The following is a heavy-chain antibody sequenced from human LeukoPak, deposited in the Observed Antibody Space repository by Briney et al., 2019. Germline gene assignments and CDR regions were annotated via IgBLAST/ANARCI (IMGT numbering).Heavy chain of an antibody. V-gene: IGHV3-11*04. J-gene: IGHJ4*02. CDR1: GFTFSNYY. D-gene: IGHD3-22*01. CDR2: ISRGGNSI. Sequence: PGGSLSLSCAASGFTFSNYYMNWLRQAPGKGLEWVSSISRGGNSIYYTDSVKGRFTISRDNAKNTLYLQMGSLRAEDMAVYYCARDGYYDSPPDYWGQGTLVTVSS. CDR3: ARDGYYDSPPDY.